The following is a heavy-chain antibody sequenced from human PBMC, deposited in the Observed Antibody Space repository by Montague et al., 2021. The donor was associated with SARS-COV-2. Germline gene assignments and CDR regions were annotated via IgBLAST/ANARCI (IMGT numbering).Heavy chain of an antibody. CDR2: IYYDGRS. CDR1: PGSISSFY. Sequence: SDTLSLTCNVSPGSISSFYWSWIRQPPGGGLEWIGYIYYDGRSDYNPSLKSRVTISMDTSKNQFSLRLTSVTAADTAVYYCVRHGGGWYVYSYYMDVWGKGTTVIVSS. J-gene: IGHJ6*03. V-gene: IGHV4-59*08. D-gene: IGHD6-19*01. CDR3: VRHGGGWYVYSYYMDV.